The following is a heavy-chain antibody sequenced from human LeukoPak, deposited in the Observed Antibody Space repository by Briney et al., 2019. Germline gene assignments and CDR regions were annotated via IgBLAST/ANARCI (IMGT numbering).Heavy chain of an antibody. J-gene: IGHJ4*02. V-gene: IGHV3-21*01. Sequence: PGGSLRLSCAASGFTFSSYSMNWVRQAPGKGLEWVSSISSSSSYIYYADSVKGRFTISRDNAKNSLYLQMNSLRAEDTAVYYCARDRNGIEGKPTLDYWGQGTLVTVSS. D-gene: IGHD1-14*01. CDR1: GFTFSSYS. CDR3: ARDRNGIEGKPTLDY. CDR2: ISSSSSYI.